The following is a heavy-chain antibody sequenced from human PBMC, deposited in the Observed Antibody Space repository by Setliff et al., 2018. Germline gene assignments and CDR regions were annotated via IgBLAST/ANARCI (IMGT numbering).Heavy chain of an antibody. V-gene: IGHV1-2*06. CDR1: GYIFRDYY. CDR3: AGPFDVGPYPRPIDGLDL. Sequence: ASVKVSCKASGYIFRDYYIHWVRQAPGQGLEWMGRINPNSGGREYAEAFRGRVTMTGDTSIRTAFMELSGLTSDDTAVYYCAGPFDVGPYPRPIDGLDLWGQGTRVTVSS. CDR2: INPNSGGR. J-gene: IGHJ3*01. D-gene: IGHD3-9*01.